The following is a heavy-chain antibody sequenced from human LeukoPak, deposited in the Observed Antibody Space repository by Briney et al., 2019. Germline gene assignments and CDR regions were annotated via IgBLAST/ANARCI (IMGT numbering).Heavy chain of an antibody. CDR3: ASHRGYSYGFDY. J-gene: IGHJ4*02. CDR2: IKQDGSEK. D-gene: IGHD5-18*01. Sequence: GGSLRLSCAASGFTFSSYWMSRVRQAPGKGLEWVANIKQDGSEKYYVDSVRGRFTISRDNAKNSLYLQMNSLRAEDTAVYYCASHRGYSYGFDYWGQGTLVTVSS. CDR1: GFTFSSYW. V-gene: IGHV3-7*01.